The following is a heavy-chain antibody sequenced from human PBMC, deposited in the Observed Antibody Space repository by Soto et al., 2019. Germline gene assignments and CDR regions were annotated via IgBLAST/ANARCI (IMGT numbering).Heavy chain of an antibody. V-gene: IGHV3-30-3*01. CDR1: GFTFSSYA. D-gene: IGHD3-22*01. CDR2: ISYDGSNK. CDR3: ARGTVDSRCYIVDY. J-gene: IGHJ4*02. Sequence: QVQLVESGGGVVQPGRSLRLSCAASGFTFSSYAMHWVRQAPGKGLEWVAVISYDGSNKYYADAVKGRFTISRDISKNKLYLQMNSLRAEDTAVYYCARGTVDSRCYIVDYWGQGTLVTVSS.